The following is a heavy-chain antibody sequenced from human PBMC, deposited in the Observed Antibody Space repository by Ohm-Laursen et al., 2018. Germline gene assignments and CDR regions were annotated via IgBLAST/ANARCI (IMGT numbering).Heavy chain of an antibody. CDR3: AKDIRRLAAAGSNPDY. CDR1: GFTFDDYA. D-gene: IGHD6-13*01. Sequence: SLRLSCAASGFTFDDYAMHWARQAPGKGLEWVSGISWNSGSIGYADSVKGRFTISRDNAKNSLYLQMNSLRAEDTALYYCAKDIRRLAAAGSNPDYWGQGTLVTVSS. J-gene: IGHJ4*02. V-gene: IGHV3-9*01. CDR2: ISWNSGSI.